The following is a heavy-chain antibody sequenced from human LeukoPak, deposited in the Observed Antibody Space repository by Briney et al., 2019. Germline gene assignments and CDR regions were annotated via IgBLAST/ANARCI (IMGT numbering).Heavy chain of an antibody. J-gene: IGHJ4*02. CDR1: GFTFSSYG. V-gene: IGHV3-21*01. Sequence: GRSLRLSCAASGFTFSSYGMHWVRQAPGKGLEWVSSISSSSSYIYYADSVKGRFTISRDNAKNSLYLQMNSLRAEDTAVYYCARDRWQQLVRGAYDYWGQGTLVTVSS. CDR3: ARDRWQQLVRGAYDY. D-gene: IGHD6-13*01. CDR2: ISSSSSYI.